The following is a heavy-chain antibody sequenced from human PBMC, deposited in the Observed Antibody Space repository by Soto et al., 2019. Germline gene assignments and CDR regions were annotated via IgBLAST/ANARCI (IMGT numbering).Heavy chain of an antibody. J-gene: IGHJ6*02. CDR2: IFSNDEK. Sequence: QVTLKESGPVLVKPTETLTLTCTVSGFSLSNARMGVSWIRQPPGKALEWLAHIFSNDEKSYSTSLKSRLTISKHTSKSQGVLTMTNMDPVDTATYYCARSSLSKYGMDVWGQGTTVTVSS. V-gene: IGHV2-26*01. D-gene: IGHD3-10*01. CDR1: GFSLSNARMG. CDR3: ARSSLSKYGMDV.